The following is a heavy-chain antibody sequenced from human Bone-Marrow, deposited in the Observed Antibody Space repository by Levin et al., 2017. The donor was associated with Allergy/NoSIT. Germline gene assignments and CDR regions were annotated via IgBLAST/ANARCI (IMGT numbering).Heavy chain of an antibody. V-gene: IGHV3-48*02. CDR2: VSYSDSTV. Sequence: GGSLRLSCAASGFTFSTYSMNWVRQAPGKGLEWVSYVSYSDSTVYYADSVQGRFIISRDNAKRSLYLQMNSLRDEDTAVYYCARVSEASLYPSFDYWGQGTLVTVSS. CDR3: ARVSEASLYPSFDY. D-gene: IGHD2/OR15-2a*01. J-gene: IGHJ4*02. CDR1: GFTFSTYS.